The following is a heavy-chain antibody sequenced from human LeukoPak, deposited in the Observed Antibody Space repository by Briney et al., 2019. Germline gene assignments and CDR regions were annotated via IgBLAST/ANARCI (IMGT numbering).Heavy chain of an antibody. CDR3: AYSVVTATINWFDP. J-gene: IGHJ5*02. CDR1: GDSVSSNSAA. Sequence: SQTLSLTCAISGDSVSSNSAAWNRIRQSPSRGLEWLGRTYYRYKWYNDYAVSVKSRITINPDTSKNQFSLQLNSVTPEDTAVYYCAYSVVTATINWFDPWGQGTLVTVSS. D-gene: IGHD2-21*02. V-gene: IGHV6-1*01. CDR2: TYYRYKWYN.